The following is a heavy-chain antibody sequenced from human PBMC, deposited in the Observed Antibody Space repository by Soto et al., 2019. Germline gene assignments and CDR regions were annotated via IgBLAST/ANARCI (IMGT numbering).Heavy chain of an antibody. CDR2: MHRNGNST. CDR1: GFSLDEYG. CDR3: ARTHRWGNEYGDYGDS. Sequence: EVQLVESGGGVVRPGGSLRLACVVSGFSLDEYGMSWVRQAPGKGPEWVSGMHRNGNSTGYADSVKGGCTISRDDAKNSRDLQMNSLRAEDTAFYYCARTHRWGNEYGDYGDSWGHGTLVTVSS. D-gene: IGHD4-17*01. J-gene: IGHJ5*01. V-gene: IGHV3-20*04.